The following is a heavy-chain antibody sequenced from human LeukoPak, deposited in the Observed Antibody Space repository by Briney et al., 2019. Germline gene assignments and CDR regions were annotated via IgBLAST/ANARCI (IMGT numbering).Heavy chain of an antibody. CDR2: ISSSSSYI. V-gene: IGHV3-21*01. CDR3: ATPGNWGFDY. J-gene: IGHJ4*02. CDR1: GFTFSSYS. Sequence: GGSLRLSCAASGFTFSSYSMNWVRQAPGKGLEWVSSISSSSSYIYYADSVKGRFTVSRDNAKNSLYLQMNSLRAEDTAVYYCATPGNWGFDYWGQGTLVTVSS. D-gene: IGHD7-27*01.